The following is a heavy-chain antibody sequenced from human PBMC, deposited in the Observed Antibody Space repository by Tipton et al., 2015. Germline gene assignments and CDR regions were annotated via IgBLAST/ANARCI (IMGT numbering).Heavy chain of an antibody. CDR3: AKVRLTGTVVGPFDY. CDR2: ISYDGTYK. D-gene: IGHD3-22*01. V-gene: IGHV3-30*18. Sequence: SLRLSCAASGFSFSSYGMHWVRQAPGKGLEWVASISYDGTYKYYADSVKGRFTISRDNSKNTLYLQMSSLRVDDTAVYYCAKVRLTGTVVGPFDYWGQGTLVTVSS. CDR1: GFSFSSYG. J-gene: IGHJ4*02.